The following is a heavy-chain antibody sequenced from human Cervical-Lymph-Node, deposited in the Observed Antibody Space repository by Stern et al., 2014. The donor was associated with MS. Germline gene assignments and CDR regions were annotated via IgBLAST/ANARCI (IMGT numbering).Heavy chain of an antibody. D-gene: IGHD6-19*01. CDR1: GYTFTDYA. J-gene: IGHJ4*02. CDR3: ARYSRGWSGENDY. Sequence: VQLVESGSEFKKPGASVKVSCKASGYTFTDYAMNWVRQAPGQGLEWMGWINTDTGEPTYAEGLTGRFVFSLDTSVSTAYLQISSLKAEDSGMYYCARYSRGWSGENDYWGQGTLVTVSS. CDR2: INTDTGEP. V-gene: IGHV7-4-1*02.